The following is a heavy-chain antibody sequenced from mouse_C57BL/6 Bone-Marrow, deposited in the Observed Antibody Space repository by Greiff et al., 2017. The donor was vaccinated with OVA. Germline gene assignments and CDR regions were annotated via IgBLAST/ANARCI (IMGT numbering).Heavy chain of an antibody. Sequence: EVQVVESGGGLVQPKGSLKLSCAASGFSFNTYAMNWVRQAPGKGLEWVARIRSKSNNYATYYADSVKDRFTISRDDSESMLYLQMNNLKTEDTAMYYCVREAVERFAYWGQGTLVTVSA. D-gene: IGHD6-1*01. CDR1: GFSFNTYA. V-gene: IGHV10-1*01. CDR3: VREAVERFAY. J-gene: IGHJ3*01. CDR2: IRSKSNNYAT.